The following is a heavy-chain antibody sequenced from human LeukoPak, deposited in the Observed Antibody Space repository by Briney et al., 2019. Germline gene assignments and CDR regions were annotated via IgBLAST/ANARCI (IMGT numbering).Heavy chain of an antibody. Sequence: SETLSLTCTVSGGSISSYYWSWIRQPPGKGLEWIGYIYYSGSTNYNPSLKSRVTISVDTSKNQFSLKLSSVTAADTAVYYCARGPYSSGWYVSDYWGQGTLVTVPS. D-gene: IGHD6-19*01. CDR3: ARGPYSSGWYVSDY. V-gene: IGHV4-59*01. J-gene: IGHJ4*02. CDR2: IYYSGST. CDR1: GGSISSYY.